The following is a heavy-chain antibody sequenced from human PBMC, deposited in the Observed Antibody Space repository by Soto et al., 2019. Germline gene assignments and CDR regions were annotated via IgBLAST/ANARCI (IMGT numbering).Heavy chain of an antibody. J-gene: IGHJ6*02. V-gene: IGHV3-7*05. CDR3: ARESRDFWMGYYYYGMDV. Sequence: GGSLRLSCAASGFTFSSYWMSWVRQAPGKGLEWVANIKQDGSEKYYVDSVKGRFTISRDNAKNSLYLQMNSLRAEDTAVYYCARESRDFWMGYYYYGMDVWGQGTTVNVSS. CDR1: GFTFSSYW. D-gene: IGHD3-3*01. CDR2: IKQDGSEK.